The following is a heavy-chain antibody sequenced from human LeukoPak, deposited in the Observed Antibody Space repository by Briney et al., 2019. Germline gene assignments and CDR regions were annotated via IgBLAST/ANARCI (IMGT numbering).Heavy chain of an antibody. V-gene: IGHV4-34*01. J-gene: IGHJ6*02. CDR1: GGSFSGYY. Sequence: SETLSLTCAVYGGSFSGYYWSWICQPPGKGLEWIGEINHSGSTNYNPSLKSRVTISVDTSKNQFSLKLSSVTAADTAVYYCASFRFLEWSYYYYGMDVWGQGTTVTVSS. CDR2: INHSGST. D-gene: IGHD3-3*01. CDR3: ASFRFLEWSYYYYGMDV.